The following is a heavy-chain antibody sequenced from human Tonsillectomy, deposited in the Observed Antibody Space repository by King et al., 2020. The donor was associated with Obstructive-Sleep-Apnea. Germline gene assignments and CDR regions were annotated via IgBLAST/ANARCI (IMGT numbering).Heavy chain of an antibody. D-gene: IGHD4-11*01. CDR1: VYTLRNYA. CDR2: VNTNGVKP. Sequence: VQLVQSGSEVKKPGASVKVSCKASVYTLRNYALNWVRQAPGQGLEWLVWVNTNGVKPMYAPALKVRFVFALDTSVSTSYLQINSLKDEDTAIYYCATGSNVKLWRFDFWGQGALVTVSS. V-gene: IGHV7-4-1*02. CDR3: ATGSNVKLWRFDF. J-gene: IGHJ4*02.